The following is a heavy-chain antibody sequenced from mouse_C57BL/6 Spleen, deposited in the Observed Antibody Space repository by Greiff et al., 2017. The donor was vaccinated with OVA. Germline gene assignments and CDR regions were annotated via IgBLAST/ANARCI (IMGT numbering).Heavy chain of an antibody. CDR3: AREEANCFAY. CDR2: IYPGDGDT. D-gene: IGHD3-2*02. CDR1: GYAFSSSW. J-gene: IGHJ3*01. Sequence: QVHVKQSGPELVKPGASVKISCKASGYAFSSSWMNWVKQRPGKGLEWIGRIYPGDGDTNYNGKFKGKATLTADKSSSTAYMQLSSLTSEDSAVYFCAREEANCFAYWGQGTLVTVSA. V-gene: IGHV1-82*01.